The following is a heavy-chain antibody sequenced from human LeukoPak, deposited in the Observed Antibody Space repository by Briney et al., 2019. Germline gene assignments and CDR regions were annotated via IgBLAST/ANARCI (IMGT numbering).Heavy chain of an antibody. CDR2: VSSSGKYI. J-gene: IGHJ4*02. Sequence: GGSLRLSCAASGFTFSSYWMHWVRQAPGKGLEWVSSVSSSGKYIYYADSVKGRFTISRDNAKNSLYLQMNSLRAEDTAVYYCAREPFWSGYYSNLHFDYWGQGTLVTVSS. V-gene: IGHV3-21*01. CDR1: GFTFSSYW. D-gene: IGHD3-3*01. CDR3: AREPFWSGYYSNLHFDY.